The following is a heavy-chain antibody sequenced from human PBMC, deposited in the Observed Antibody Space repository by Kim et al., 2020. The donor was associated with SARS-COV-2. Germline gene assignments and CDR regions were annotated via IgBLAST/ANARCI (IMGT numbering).Heavy chain of an antibody. D-gene: IGHD3-16*01. CDR3: AKRTVFGTYYFDY. CDR2: ISGDGANT. J-gene: IGHJ4*02. CDR1: GFTFNNFA. Sequence: GGSLRLSCAASGFTFNNFAMSWVRQAPDKGLEWVSTISGDGANTIYADSVKGRFTISRDNSKNTLYLHMNSLRAEDTAVYYCAKRTVFGTYYFDYWGLGVLVPVSS. V-gene: IGHV3-23*01.